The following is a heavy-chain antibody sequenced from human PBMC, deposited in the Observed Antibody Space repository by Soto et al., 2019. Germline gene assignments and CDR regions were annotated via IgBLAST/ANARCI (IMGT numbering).Heavy chain of an antibody. CDR2: ISAYIGET. J-gene: IGHJ6*03. Sequence: ASVKVSCKASGYTFTSYGISWVRQAPGQGLEWMGWISAYIGETNYAQKLQGRVTMTTDRSTSTAYMDLSSLRAEDTAVYYCARDDILCSGGSCYGVPMDVWGKGTTVTVSS. D-gene: IGHD2-15*01. CDR1: GYTFTSYG. CDR3: ARDDILCSGGSCYGVPMDV. V-gene: IGHV1-18*01.